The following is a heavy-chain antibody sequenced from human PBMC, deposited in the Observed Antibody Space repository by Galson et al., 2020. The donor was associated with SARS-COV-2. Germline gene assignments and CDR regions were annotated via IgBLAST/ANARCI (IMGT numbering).Heavy chain of an antibody. D-gene: IGHD5-18*01. CDR1: GDSISSGGYS. Sequence: ETSETLSLTCTVSGDSISSGGYSWTWMRQPPGKGLEWIGYIYNSGSIYYNPSLKSRVTISVDRSKNQLSLKLTSVTAADTAVYYCARGYSYGYSYWFDPWGQGTLVTVSS. CDR2: IYNSGSI. V-gene: IGHV4-30-2*01. CDR3: ARGYSYGYSYWFDP. J-gene: IGHJ5*02.